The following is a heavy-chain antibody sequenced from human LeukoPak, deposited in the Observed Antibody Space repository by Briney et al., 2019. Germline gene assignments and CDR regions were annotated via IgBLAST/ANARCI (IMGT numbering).Heavy chain of an antibody. CDR2: INPSGGST. CDR1: GYTFTNYY. CDR3: ARRHIVVGNFDY. Sequence: ASVKVSCKASGYTFTNYYMHWVRQAPGQGLEWMGTINPSGGSTTYAQKFQGRVTMTRDTSTTIVYMELSSLRSEDTAVYYCARRHIVVGNFDYWGQGTLVTVSS. D-gene: IGHD2-21*01. V-gene: IGHV1-46*01. J-gene: IGHJ4*02.